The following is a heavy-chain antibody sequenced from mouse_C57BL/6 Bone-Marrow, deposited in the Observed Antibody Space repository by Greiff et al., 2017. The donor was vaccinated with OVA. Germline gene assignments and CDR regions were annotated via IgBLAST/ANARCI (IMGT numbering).Heavy chain of an antibody. V-gene: IGHV5-15*01. Sequence: EVQRVESGGGLVQPGGSLKLSCAASGFTFSDYGMAWVRQAPRKGPEWVAFISNLAYSIYYADTVTGRFTISRENAKNTLYLEMSSLRSEDTAMYYCARPGAYDGYFWFAYWGQGTLVTVSA. D-gene: IGHD2-3*01. CDR3: ARPGAYDGYFWFAY. J-gene: IGHJ3*01. CDR2: ISNLAYSI. CDR1: GFTFSDYG.